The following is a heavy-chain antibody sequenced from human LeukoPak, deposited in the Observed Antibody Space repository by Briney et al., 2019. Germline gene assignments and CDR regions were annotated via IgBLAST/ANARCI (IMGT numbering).Heavy chain of an antibody. CDR3: AKAQGYSYGLFDY. D-gene: IGHD5-18*01. V-gene: IGHV3-23*01. CDR1: GFTFSSYA. J-gene: IGHJ4*02. CDR2: ISGSGGST. Sequence: SGGSLRLSCAASGFTFSSYAMSWVRQAPGKGLEWVSAISGSGGSTYYADSVKGRSTISRDNSKNTLYLQMNSLRAEDTAVYYCAKAQGYSYGLFDYWGQGTLVTVSS.